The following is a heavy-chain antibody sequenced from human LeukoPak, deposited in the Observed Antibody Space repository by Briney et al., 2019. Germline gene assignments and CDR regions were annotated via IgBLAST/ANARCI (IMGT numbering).Heavy chain of an antibody. CDR3: AKHTPPPRPAATCPHPYWFGP. CDR2: IYYSGST. D-gene: IGHD6-13*01. J-gene: IGHJ5*02. CDR1: GGSISSYY. V-gene: IGHV4-59*08. Sequence: SETLSLTCTVSGGSISSYYWSWIRQPPGKGLEWIGYIYYSGSTNYNPSLKSRVTISVDTSKNQFSLKLSSVTAADTAVYYCAKHTPPPRPAATCPHPYWFGPLGQGTLVTVSS.